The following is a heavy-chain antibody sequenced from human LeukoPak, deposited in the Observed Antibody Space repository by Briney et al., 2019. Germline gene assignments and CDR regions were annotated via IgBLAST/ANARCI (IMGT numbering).Heavy chain of an antibody. CDR1: GYSISSGYY. CDR3: TGNYYGSGSYADFDY. Sequence: SETLSLTCTVSGYSISSGYYWGWIRPPPGKGLEWIGIIYHSGSTYYNPSLKSRVTISVDTSKNQFSLKLSSVTAADTAVYYCTGNYYGSGSYADFDYWGQGTLVTVS. J-gene: IGHJ4*02. D-gene: IGHD3-10*01. CDR2: IYHSGST. V-gene: IGHV4-38-2*02.